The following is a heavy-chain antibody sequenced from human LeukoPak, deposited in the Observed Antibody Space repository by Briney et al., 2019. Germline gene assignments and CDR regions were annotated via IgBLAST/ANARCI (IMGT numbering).Heavy chain of an antibody. CDR1: GYTFTSYD. J-gene: IGHJ4*02. D-gene: IGHD6-13*01. CDR2: IIPIFGTA. Sequence: SVKVSCKASGYTFTSYDINWVRQAPGQGLEWMGGIIPIFGTANYAQKFQGRVTITADESTSTAYMELSSLRSEDTAVYYCARVGSSWYFDYWGQGTLVTVSS. CDR3: ARVGSSWYFDY. V-gene: IGHV1-69*13.